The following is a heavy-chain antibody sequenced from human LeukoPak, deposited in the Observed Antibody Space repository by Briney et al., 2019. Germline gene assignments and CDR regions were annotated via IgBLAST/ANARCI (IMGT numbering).Heavy chain of an antibody. CDR1: EFVFSSHA. J-gene: IGHJ4*02. V-gene: IGHV3-21*01. CDR2: ITCSSSDI. D-gene: IGHD3-22*01. Sequence: GGSLRLSCVASEFVFSSHAMIWVRQAPGKGLEWISSITCSSSDIFYADSVRGRFTISRDNANNALHLQMNSLRAEDTAVYYCARVFWETVNTGYYSDFWGQGTLVTVSS. CDR3: ARVFWETVNTGYYSDF.